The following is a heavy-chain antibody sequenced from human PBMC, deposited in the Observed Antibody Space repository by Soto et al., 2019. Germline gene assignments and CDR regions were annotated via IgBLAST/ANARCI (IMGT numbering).Heavy chain of an antibody. Sequence: GASVKVSCKASGYTFRHYYMHWVRQAPGRGLEWMGVVDPSGGSTTYAQTFQGRVTMPRDTSTSTVYMQLSNLRSGDTAVYYCARGRYNTVNILPLDYWGQGTLVTVSS. CDR1: GYTFRHYY. CDR3: ARGRYNTVNILPLDY. D-gene: IGHD4-17*01. J-gene: IGHJ4*02. V-gene: IGHV1-46*01. CDR2: VDPSGGST.